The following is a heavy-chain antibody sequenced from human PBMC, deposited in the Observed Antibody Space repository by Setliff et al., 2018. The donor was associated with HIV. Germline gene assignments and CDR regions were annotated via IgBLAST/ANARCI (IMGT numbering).Heavy chain of an antibody. D-gene: IGHD4-17*01. CDR3: ARQREVYGTVYYYYMDV. V-gene: IGHV4-61*09. J-gene: IGHJ6*03. CDR1: GGSISSGSYY. Sequence: ASETLSLTCTVSGGSISSGSYYWSWIRQPAGKGLEWIGHIYTSGSTNYNPSLKSRVTISVDTSKKQFSLKLSAVIAADTAVYYCARQREVYGTVYYYYMDVWGKGTTVT. CDR2: IYTSGST.